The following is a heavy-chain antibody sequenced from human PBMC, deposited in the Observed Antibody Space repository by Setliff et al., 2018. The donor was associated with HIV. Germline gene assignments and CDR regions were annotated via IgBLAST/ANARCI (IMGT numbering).Heavy chain of an antibody. J-gene: IGHJ3*01. CDR1: GDSIGYYY. CDR2: IHTSGST. V-gene: IGHV4-4*07. CDR3: ARDRIEVLVDGPHAVFDV. Sequence: PSETLSLTCTVSGDSIGYYYWSGIRQPAGRGLERMGRIHTSGSTNYNPSLTSRVTLSFDTSKNQLFLKLTSLSAADTAVYYCARDRIEVLVDGPHAVFDVWGRGATVTVSS. D-gene: IGHD6-19*01.